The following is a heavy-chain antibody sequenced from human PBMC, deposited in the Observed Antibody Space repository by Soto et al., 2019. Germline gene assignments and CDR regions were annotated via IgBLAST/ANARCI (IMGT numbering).Heavy chain of an antibody. CDR3: AKEISVAAGHWFFDL. J-gene: IGHJ2*01. Sequence: QGQLVESGGGVVQPGTSLRLSCAGSGFTFNNYGVHWVRQPPGKGLEWVSVIGNDGSVKYYADSVKGRFTLSRDNSKNTVFLQMNSLRDEDTAVYYCAKEISVAAGHWFFDLWGRGTVVTVYS. D-gene: IGHD6-13*01. CDR1: GFTFNNYG. V-gene: IGHV3-30*18. CDR2: IGNDGSVK.